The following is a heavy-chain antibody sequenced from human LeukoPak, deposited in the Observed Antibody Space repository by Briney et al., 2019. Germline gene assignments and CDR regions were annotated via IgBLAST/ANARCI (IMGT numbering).Heavy chain of an antibody. V-gene: IGHV7-4-1*02. Sequence: GASVKVSCKASGYTFTTYSMNWVRQAPGQGLEWMGWIDTNTGNPTYAQGFTGRFVFSLDTSVSTAYLQISRLEAEDTAFYYCTRDQRQISFDYWGQGTLVTVSS. CDR1: GYTFTTYS. J-gene: IGHJ4*02. CDR2: IDTNTGNP. D-gene: IGHD3-3*01. CDR3: TRDQRQISFDY.